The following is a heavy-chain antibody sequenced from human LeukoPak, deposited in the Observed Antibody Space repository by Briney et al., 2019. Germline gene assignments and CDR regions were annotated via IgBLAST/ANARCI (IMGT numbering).Heavy chain of an antibody. CDR2: IKQDGSEK. J-gene: IGHJ2*01. CDR3: VRDGTLGYLDL. CDR1: GFTFSGYR. Sequence: GGSLRLSCAASGFTFSGYRMSWVRQPSGKGLEWVANIKQDGSEKYYVDSVKGRLTISRDNAKNSLYMQINSLRAEDTAVYYCVRDGTLGYLDLWGRGTLVTVSS. V-gene: IGHV3-7*01. D-gene: IGHD1-1*01.